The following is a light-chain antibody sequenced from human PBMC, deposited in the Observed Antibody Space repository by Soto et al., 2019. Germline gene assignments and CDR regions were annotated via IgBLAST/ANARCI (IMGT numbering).Light chain of an antibody. J-gene: IGKJ5*01. CDR3: QGRSSCPRSIT. CDR2: DAS. CDR1: QSVSFT. V-gene: IGKV3-11*01. Sequence: EIVLTQSPATLSLSPGGRATLSCRASQSVSFTLAWYQQKPGQPPRLLIHDASSRATGVPARFSGSGSGTDFTLTIDSLEPEDFAVYYCQGRSSCPRSITVGQGTRLEIK.